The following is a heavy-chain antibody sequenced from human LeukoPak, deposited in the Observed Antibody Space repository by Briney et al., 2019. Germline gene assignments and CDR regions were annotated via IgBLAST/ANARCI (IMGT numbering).Heavy chain of an antibody. D-gene: IGHD6-13*01. J-gene: IGHJ5*02. Sequence: SKTLSLTCAVYGGSFSGYYWSWIRQPPGKGLEWIGYIYYSGSTNYNPSLKSRVTISVDTSKNQFSLKLSSVTAADTAVYYCARAGDSSSWYRGEDWFDPWGQGTLVTVSS. V-gene: IGHV4-59*01. CDR1: GGSFSGYY. CDR3: ARAGDSSSWYRGEDWFDP. CDR2: IYYSGST.